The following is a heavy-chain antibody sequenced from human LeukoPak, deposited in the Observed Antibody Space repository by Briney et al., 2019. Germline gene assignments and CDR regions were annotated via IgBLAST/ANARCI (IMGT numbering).Heavy chain of an antibody. CDR2: IYSGGST. CDR3: ARGKSPYYADAFDI. V-gene: IGHV3-66*02. J-gene: IGHJ3*02. Sequence: QAGGSLRLSCAASGFTVSSNYMSWVRQAPGKRLEWVSVIYSGGSTYYADSVKGRFTISRDNSKNTLYLQMNSLRAEDTAVYYCARGKSPYYADAFDIWGQGTMVTVSS. D-gene: IGHD2/OR15-2a*01. CDR1: GFTVSSNY.